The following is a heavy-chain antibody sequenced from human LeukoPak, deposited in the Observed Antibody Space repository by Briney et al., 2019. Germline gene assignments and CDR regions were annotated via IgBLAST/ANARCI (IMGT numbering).Heavy chain of an antibody. CDR2: ISSSSSYI. V-gene: IGHV3-21*01. D-gene: IGHD3-16*01. CDR1: GFTFSSYS. Sequence: PGGSLRLSCAASGFTFSSYSMNWVRQAPGKGLEWVSSISSSSSYIYYADSVKGRFTISRDNAKNSLYLQMNSLRAEDTAVYYCARDLGDLPKFDYWGQGTLVTVSS. CDR3: ARDLGDLPKFDY. J-gene: IGHJ4*02.